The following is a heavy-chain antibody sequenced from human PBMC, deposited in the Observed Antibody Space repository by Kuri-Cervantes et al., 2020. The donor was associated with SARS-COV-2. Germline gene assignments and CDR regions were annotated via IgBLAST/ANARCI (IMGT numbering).Heavy chain of an antibody. CDR2: VKTNSGNT. CDR1: ETTFPNYD. D-gene: IGHD3-3*01. J-gene: IGHJ4*02. Sequence: ASVKVSCKTPETTFPNYDINWVRQATGRGLEWMGMVKTNSGNTLYAQIFQGRVTMTRDTSTSTVYLELSSLTSEDTAVYYCARDQLSFTIFGVVITYFDYWGQGTLVTVSS. V-gene: IGHV1-8*01. CDR3: ARDQLSFTIFGVVITYFDY.